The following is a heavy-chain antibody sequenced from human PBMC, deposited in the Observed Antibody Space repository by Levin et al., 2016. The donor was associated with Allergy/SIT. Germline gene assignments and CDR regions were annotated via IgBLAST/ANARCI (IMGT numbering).Heavy chain of an antibody. CDR3: ARAARSSGSYSGYYMDV. V-gene: IGHV3-21*01. D-gene: IGHD1-26*01. Sequence: GESLKISCAASGFTFSSYAMNWVRQAPGKGLEWVSSISSSSTYINYADSVKGRFTISRDNAKNSLYLQMNTVRAEDTAVYYCARAARSSGSYSGYYMDVWGKGTTVTVSS. CDR1: GFTFSSYA. CDR2: ISSSSTYI. J-gene: IGHJ6*03.